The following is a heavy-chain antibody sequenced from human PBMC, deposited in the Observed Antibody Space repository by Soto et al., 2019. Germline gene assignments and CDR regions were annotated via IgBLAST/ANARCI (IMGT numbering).Heavy chain of an antibody. CDR1: GFSFSSYA. Sequence: EVQLLESGGGLVQPGGSLRLSCVASGFSFSSYAMTWVRQAPGKGLEWVSVISGSDGSTYYADSVKGRFTISRDNSKNTLYLQMNSLRAEDTAVYYCAKDYYGSGAINWFDPWGQGTLVTVSS. J-gene: IGHJ5*02. D-gene: IGHD3-10*01. CDR2: ISGSDGST. CDR3: AKDYYGSGAINWFDP. V-gene: IGHV3-23*01.